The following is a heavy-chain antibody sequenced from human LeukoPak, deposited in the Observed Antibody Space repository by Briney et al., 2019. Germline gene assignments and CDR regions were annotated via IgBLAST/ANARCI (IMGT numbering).Heavy chain of an antibody. J-gene: IGHJ4*02. D-gene: IGHD1-26*01. CDR2: INAYNGNT. CDR1: GYTFTSYG. CDR3: ARRGGSYSHSDF. V-gene: IGHV1-18*01. Sequence: ASVKVSCKASGYTFTSYGISWVRQAPGQGLEWMGWINAYNGNTNYAEKLQGRVTMTTDTSTSTAYMELRNLRSDDTAVYYCARRGGSYSHSDFWGQGTLVTVSS.